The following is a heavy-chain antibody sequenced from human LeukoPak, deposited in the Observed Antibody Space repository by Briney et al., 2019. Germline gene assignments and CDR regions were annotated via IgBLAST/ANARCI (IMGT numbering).Heavy chain of an antibody. V-gene: IGHV3-53*01. CDR2: IYSAGST. J-gene: IGHJ3*02. D-gene: IGHD3-22*01. CDR1: GFTVSSNS. Sequence: GGSLRLACTVSGFTVSSNSMSWVRQAPGKGLEWVSFIYSAGSTHYSDSVKGRFTISIDNSKNTLYLQMNSLRAEDTAVYYCARVGGITMIVVIIGDAFDIWGQGTMVTVSS. CDR3: ARVGGITMIVVIIGDAFDI.